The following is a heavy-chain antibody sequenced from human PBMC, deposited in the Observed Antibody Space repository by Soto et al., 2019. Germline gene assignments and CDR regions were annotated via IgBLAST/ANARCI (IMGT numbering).Heavy chain of an antibody. CDR1: GDSISSSTW. D-gene: IGHD7-27*01. J-gene: IGHJ5*02. V-gene: IGHV4-4*02. Sequence: QVQLQESGPGLVKPSETLSLTCAVSGDSISSSTWWSWVRQSPGKGLQWIGDIYHSGSTNYNPSLRRRVTIAVQKSKNQFSLKLSSVTAAETAISYCARDRRRSNMGIETWGKGTLVTVSS. CDR2: IYHSGST. CDR3: ARDRRRSNMGIET.